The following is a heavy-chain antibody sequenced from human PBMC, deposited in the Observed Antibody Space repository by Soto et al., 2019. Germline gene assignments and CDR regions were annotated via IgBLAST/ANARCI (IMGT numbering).Heavy chain of an antibody. CDR2: ISGGGGST. V-gene: IGHV3-23*01. CDR3: GKGGTMIVVATFDF. J-gene: IGHJ4*02. Sequence: GRCLRLSCAACGFTFSSYAMSWFRQSPGKGLEWVSAISGGGGSTYHADSVKGRFTISRDSSKNTLYLQMNSLRAEDTAVYYWGKGGTMIVVATFDFRGQGTLVTVSS. D-gene: IGHD3-22*01. CDR1: GFTFSSYA.